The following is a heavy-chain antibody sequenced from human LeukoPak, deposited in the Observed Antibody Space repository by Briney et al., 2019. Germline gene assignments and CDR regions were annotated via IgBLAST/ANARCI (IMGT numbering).Heavy chain of an antibody. V-gene: IGHV4-59*01. J-gene: IGHJ6*02. D-gene: IGHD3-10*01. CDR2: IYYSGST. Sequence: SETLSLTCSVSGGSISSDYWSWTRQPPGKGLEWIGYIYYSGSTNYNPSLKSRVTISVDTSKNQFSLKLSSVTAADTAVYYCASSLGSSGSYSAYYYYGMDVWGQGTTVTVSS. CDR3: ASSLGSSGSYSAYYYYGMDV. CDR1: GGSISSDY.